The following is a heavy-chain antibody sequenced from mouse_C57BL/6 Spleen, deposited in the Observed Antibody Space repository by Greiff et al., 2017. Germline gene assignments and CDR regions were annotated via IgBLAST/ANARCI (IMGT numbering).Heavy chain of an antibody. Sequence: VQLQQSGAELVRPGASVKLSCKASGYTFTDYYINWVKQRPGQGLEWIARIYPGSGNTYYNEKFKGKATLTAEKSSSTAYMQLSSLTSEDSAVYFCARGGTPQLVWYFDVWGTGTTVTVSS. J-gene: IGHJ1*03. CDR3: ARGGTPQLVWYFDV. D-gene: IGHD4-1*02. V-gene: IGHV1-76*01. CDR1: GYTFTDYY. CDR2: IYPGSGNT.